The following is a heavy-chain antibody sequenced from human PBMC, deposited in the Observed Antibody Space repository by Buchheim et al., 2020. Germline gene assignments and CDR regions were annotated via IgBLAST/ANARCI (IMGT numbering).Heavy chain of an antibody. D-gene: IGHD1-14*01. J-gene: IGHJ4*02. CDR3: ATTGAEATDY. CDR2: YSGSP. V-gene: IGHV4-59*01. CDR1: GDSINNYF. Sequence: QVQLQESGPGLVKPSETLSLTCTVSGDSINNYFWSWIRQPPGKGLEWIGYSGSPNYNPSLNSRVTISVDTSKNQFSLNLSSVTAADTAVYYCATTGAEATDYWGQGTL.